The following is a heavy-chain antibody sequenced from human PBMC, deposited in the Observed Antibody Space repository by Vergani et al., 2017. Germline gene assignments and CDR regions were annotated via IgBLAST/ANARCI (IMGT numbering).Heavy chain of an antibody. D-gene: IGHD3-9*01. CDR1: GFSLTTGGEG. CDR2: VYWNGDE. CDR3: VHRLGYFDWDGAFDV. Sequence: QITLRESGPTLVKPTQTLTLTCTFSGFSLTTGGEGVGWTRQPPGRALEWLAFVYWNGDERYSPSLKSRVTITKDTSKNEVILTMATMDPVDTATYYCVHRLGYFDWDGAFDVWGPGTMVTVSS. V-gene: IGHV2-5*01. J-gene: IGHJ3*01.